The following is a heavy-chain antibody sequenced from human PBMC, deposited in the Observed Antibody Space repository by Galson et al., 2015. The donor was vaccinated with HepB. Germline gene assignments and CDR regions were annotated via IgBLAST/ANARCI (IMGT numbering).Heavy chain of an antibody. CDR1: GGTFSSYT. CDR2: IIPILGIA. D-gene: IGHD5-24*01. CDR3: ARSLYSSGDGYNYAFDI. Sequence: SVKVSCKASGGTFSSYTISWVRQAPGQGLEWMGRIIPILGIANYAQKFQGRVTITADKSTSTAYMELSSLRSEDTAVYYCARSLYSSGDGYNYAFDIWGQGTMVTVSS. J-gene: IGHJ3*02. V-gene: IGHV1-69*02.